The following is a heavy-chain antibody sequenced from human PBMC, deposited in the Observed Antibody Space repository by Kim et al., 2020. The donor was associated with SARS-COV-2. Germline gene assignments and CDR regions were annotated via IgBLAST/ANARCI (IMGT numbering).Heavy chain of an antibody. V-gene: IGHV3-23*01. CDR2: IGTGGRI. CDR1: GFTFSNSA. CDR3: AKDALAGNGVHDAFDI. Sequence: GGSLRLSCAGSGFTFSNSAMSWVRQAPGKGLEWVSSIGTGGRISYADSVTGRFTISRDNSKNTLYLQMNSLRAEDTALYYCAKDALAGNGVHDAFDIWC. J-gene: IGHJ3*02. D-gene: IGHD6-19*01.